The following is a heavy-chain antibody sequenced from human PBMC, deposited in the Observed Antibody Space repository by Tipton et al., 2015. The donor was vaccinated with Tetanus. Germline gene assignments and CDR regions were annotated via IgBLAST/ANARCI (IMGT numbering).Heavy chain of an antibody. Sequence: SLRLSCAASGFTFSSYWMSWVRQAPGKGLEWVANIKEDGNEKYYVDSVKGRFAISRDNAKNSLYLQMNSLRADDTAVYYCAYSGSYGAGIDCWGQGALVTVSS. V-gene: IGHV3-7*01. J-gene: IGHJ4*02. CDR3: AYSGSYGAGIDC. CDR2: IKEDGNEK. D-gene: IGHD1-26*01. CDR1: GFTFSSYW.